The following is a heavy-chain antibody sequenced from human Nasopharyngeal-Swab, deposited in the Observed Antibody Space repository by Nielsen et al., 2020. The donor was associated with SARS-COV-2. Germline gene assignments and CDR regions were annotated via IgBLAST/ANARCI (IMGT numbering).Heavy chain of an antibody. CDR3: ATDNAGTSGLLGESYYYMDV. D-gene: IGHD6-13*01. J-gene: IGHJ6*03. CDR2: ISWNSGSI. CDR1: GFTFDDYA. Sequence: LSLTCAASGFTFDDYAMHWVRQAPGKGLGWVSGISWNSGSIGYADSVKGRFTISRDNAKNSLYLQMNSLRAEDTALYCCATDNAGTSGLLGESYYYMDVWGKGTTATVSS. V-gene: IGHV3-9*01.